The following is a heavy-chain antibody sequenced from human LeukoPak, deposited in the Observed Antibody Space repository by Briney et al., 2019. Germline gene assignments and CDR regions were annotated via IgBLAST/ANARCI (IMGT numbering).Heavy chain of an antibody. V-gene: IGHV4-39*07. CDR1: GGSISSSSYY. D-gene: IGHD2-2*01. Sequence: SETLSLTCTVSGGSISSSSYYWGWIRQPPGKGLEWIGSIYYSGSTYYNPSLKSRVTISVDTSKNQFSLKLSSVTAADTAVYYCARLRGGRYQLLPRGYFDYWGQGTLVTVSS. CDR2: IYYSGST. J-gene: IGHJ4*02. CDR3: ARLRGGRYQLLPRGYFDY.